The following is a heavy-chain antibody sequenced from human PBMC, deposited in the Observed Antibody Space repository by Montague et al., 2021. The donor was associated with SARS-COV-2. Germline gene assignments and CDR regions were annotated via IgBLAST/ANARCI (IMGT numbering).Heavy chain of an antibody. D-gene: IGHD5-18*01. CDR2: IYGGGIST. Sequence: SRRISCAASGFTFYNYAMSWVRQAPDKGLEWVAVIYGGGISTYYADSVKGRFTIFRDNSKDTLYLDMNSLRAEDTAVYYCVSRYSLSPSYYGLDVWGQGTTVTVSS. J-gene: IGHJ6*02. CDR1: GFTFYNYA. CDR3: VSRYSLSPSYYGLDV. V-gene: IGHV3-23*03.